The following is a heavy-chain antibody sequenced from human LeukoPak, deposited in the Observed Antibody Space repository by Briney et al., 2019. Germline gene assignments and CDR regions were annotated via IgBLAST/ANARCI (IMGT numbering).Heavy chain of an antibody. CDR3: ANGTLYYYDSSGYYSDYFQH. CDR2: ISGSGGST. Sequence: GGSLRLSCAASGFTFSSYAMSWVRQAPGKGLEWVSAISGSGGSTYYADSVKGRFTISRDNSKNTLYLQMNSLRAEDTAVYYYANGTLYYYDSSGYYSDYFQHWGQGTLVTVSS. J-gene: IGHJ1*01. D-gene: IGHD3-22*01. CDR1: GFTFSSYA. V-gene: IGHV3-23*01.